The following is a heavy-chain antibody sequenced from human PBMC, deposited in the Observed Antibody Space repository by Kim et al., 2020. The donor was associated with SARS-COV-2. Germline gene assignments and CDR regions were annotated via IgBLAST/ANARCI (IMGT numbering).Heavy chain of an antibody. Sequence: DSVKGRFTISRDNAKNSLYLQMNNLRAEDTALYYCAKDVYSGSYSASIDYWGQGTLVTVSS. D-gene: IGHD1-26*01. CDR3: AKDVYSGSYSASIDY. V-gene: IGHV3-9*01. J-gene: IGHJ4*02.